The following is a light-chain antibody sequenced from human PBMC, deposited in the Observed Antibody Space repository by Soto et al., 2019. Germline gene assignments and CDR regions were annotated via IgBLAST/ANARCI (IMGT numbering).Light chain of an antibody. J-gene: IGKJ4*01. CDR3: QQYGSSPTLT. CDR1: QSVSSTY. Sequence: EIVLTQSPGTLSLSPGERATLSCRASQSVSSTYLAWYQQKPGQAPRLLIYGAYNRATSIPDRFSGSRSGKDFTLTISRLEPEDFAVYYCQQYGSSPTLTYGGGTKVEIK. CDR2: GAY. V-gene: IGKV3-20*01.